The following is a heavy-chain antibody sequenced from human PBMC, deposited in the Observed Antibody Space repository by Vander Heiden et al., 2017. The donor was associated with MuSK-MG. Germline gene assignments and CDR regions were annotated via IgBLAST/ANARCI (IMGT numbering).Heavy chain of an antibody. CDR2: IWYDGSNK. CDR1: GSTFSGDG. Sequence: QVQLLESGGGVVQPGRFLRLSCAASGSTFSGDGMHWVRQAPGKGLGWVAVIWYDGSNKYYADSVKGRFTISRDNSKNTLYLQMNSLRAEDTAVYYCARAQYSGSYYLDYWGQGTLVTVSS. CDR3: ARAQYSGSYYLDY. V-gene: IGHV3-33*01. J-gene: IGHJ4*02. D-gene: IGHD1-26*01.